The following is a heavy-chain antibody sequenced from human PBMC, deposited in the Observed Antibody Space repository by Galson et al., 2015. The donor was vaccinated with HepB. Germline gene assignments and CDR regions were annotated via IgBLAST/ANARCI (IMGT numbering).Heavy chain of an antibody. Sequence: SETLSLTCTVSGGSISSYYWSWIRQPAGKGLEWIGRIYTSGITNYNPSLKSRVTMSVDTSKNQFSLRLESVTAADSAVYYCARLPRRSVGTRLLYYYYVDVWGSGTTVTVS. CDR2: IYTSGIT. V-gene: IGHV4-4*07. D-gene: IGHD1-14*01. J-gene: IGHJ6*03. CDR3: ARLPRRSVGTRLLYYYYVDV. CDR1: GGSISSYY.